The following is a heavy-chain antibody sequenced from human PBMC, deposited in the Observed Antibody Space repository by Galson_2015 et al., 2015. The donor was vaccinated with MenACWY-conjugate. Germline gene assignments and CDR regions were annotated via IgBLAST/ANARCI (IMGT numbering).Heavy chain of an antibody. J-gene: IGHJ3*02. CDR1: GFTFSSYA. D-gene: IGHD2-21*02. CDR2: MRGGGGDT. CDR3: AKGLVDRSATCGGDGYKKNALDI. V-gene: IGHV3-23*01. Sequence: SLRLSCAASGFTFSSYAMRWVRQAPGEGLEWVSTMRGGGGDTYYADSVKGRFTISRDNSKNTLYLQMNSLRAEDTAVYYCAKGLVDRSATCGGDGYKKNALDIWGQGTMVTVSS.